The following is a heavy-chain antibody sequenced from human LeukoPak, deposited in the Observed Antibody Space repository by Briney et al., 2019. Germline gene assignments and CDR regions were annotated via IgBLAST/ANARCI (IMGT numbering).Heavy chain of an antibody. D-gene: IGHD1-26*01. CDR1: GGSFSAYY. CDR3: ARVGATQVLPGPGYYFDY. CDR2: INHSGST. Sequence: SETLSLTCAVYGGSFSAYYWSWIRQPPGKGLEWIGEINHSGSTNYNPSLKSRVTISVHTSKTQFSLKLSSVTAAGTAVYYCARVGATQVLPGPGYYFDYWGQGTLVTVSS. V-gene: IGHV4-34*01. J-gene: IGHJ4*02.